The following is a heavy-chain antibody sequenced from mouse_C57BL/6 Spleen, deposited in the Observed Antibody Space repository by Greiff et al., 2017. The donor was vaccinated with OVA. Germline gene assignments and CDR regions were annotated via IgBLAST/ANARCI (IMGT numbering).Heavy chain of an antibody. V-gene: IGHV1-15*01. Sequence: QVHVKQSGAELVRPGASVTLSCKASGYTFTDYEIHWVKQTPVHGLEWIGAIDPETGGTAYNQKFKGKAILTADKSSSTAYMELRSLTSEDSAVYYCTRGYYFDYWGQGTTLTVSS. CDR1: GYTFTDYE. CDR2: IDPETGGT. D-gene: IGHD3-1*01. CDR3: TRGYYFDY. J-gene: IGHJ2*01.